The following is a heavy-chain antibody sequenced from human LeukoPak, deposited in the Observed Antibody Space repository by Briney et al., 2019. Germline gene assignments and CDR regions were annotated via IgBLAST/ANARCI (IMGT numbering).Heavy chain of an antibody. CDR1: GFNFNYYP. J-gene: IGHJ6*03. CDR2: ISDNGSLK. V-gene: IGHV3-30*14. CDR3: ARGRSGSYPVLDYYMDV. Sequence: GRSLRLSCAASGFNFNYYPVHWVRQAPGKGLVWVAFISDNGSLKYYADSVKGRFTISRDNSKNTLYLQMNSLRGDDTAVYYCARGRSGSYPVLDYYMDVWGKGTTVTVSS. D-gene: IGHD6-19*01.